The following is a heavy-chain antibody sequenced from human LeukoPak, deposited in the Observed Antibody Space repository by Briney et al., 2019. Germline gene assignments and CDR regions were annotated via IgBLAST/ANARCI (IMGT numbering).Heavy chain of an antibody. D-gene: IGHD1-26*01. V-gene: IGHV3-23*03. CDR2: IYSGGST. J-gene: IGHJ4*02. CDR3: AKERRVSAKTYIVGATTDY. CDR1: GFTFSSYA. Sequence: GGSLRLSCAASGFTFSSYAMSWVRQAPGKGLEWVSVIYSGGSTYYADSVKGRFTISRDNSKNTLYLQMNSLRAEDTAVYYCAKERRVSAKTYIVGATTDYWGQGTLVTVSS.